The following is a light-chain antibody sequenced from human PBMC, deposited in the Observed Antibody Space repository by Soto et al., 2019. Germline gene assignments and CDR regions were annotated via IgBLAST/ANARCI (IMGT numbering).Light chain of an antibody. CDR2: AAS. J-gene: IGKJ1*01. V-gene: IGKV1-6*01. CDR1: QGVGDD. CDR3: LQDHDYPHT. Sequence: AIQMTQSPSSLSASVGDRGTITCRASQGVGDDLGWYQQRPGKAPKVLIYAASTLQSGVPSRFSGSGSGTFFTLTISSLQPDDSATYYCLQDHDYPHTFGQGTKVEIK.